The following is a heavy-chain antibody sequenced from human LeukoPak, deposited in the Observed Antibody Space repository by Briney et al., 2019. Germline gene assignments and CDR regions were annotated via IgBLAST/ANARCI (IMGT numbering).Heavy chain of an antibody. Sequence: PSETLSLTCTVSGGSISSGSYYWSWIRQPAGKGLGWIGRIYTSGSTNYNPSLKSRVTISVDTSKNQFSLKLTSVTAADTAVYYCARHRLAAAVHWGQGSLVTVSS. D-gene: IGHD6-13*01. CDR3: ARHRLAAAVH. CDR1: GGSISSGSYY. V-gene: IGHV4-61*02. CDR2: IYTSGST. J-gene: IGHJ4*02.